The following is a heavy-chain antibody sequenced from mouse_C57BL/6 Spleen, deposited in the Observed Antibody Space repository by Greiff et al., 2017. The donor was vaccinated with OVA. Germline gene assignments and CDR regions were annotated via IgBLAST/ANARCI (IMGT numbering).Heavy chain of an antibody. CDR3: ARWGLGREGYFDV. J-gene: IGHJ1*03. D-gene: IGHD4-1*01. V-gene: IGHV1-82*01. Sequence: QVHVKQSGPELVKPGASVKLSCKASGYAFSSSWMNWVKQRPGKGLEWIGRIYPGDGDTNYNGKFKGKATLTADKSSSTAYMQLSSLTSEDSAVDFCARWGLGREGYFDVWGTGTTVTVSS. CDR1: GYAFSSSW. CDR2: IYPGDGDT.